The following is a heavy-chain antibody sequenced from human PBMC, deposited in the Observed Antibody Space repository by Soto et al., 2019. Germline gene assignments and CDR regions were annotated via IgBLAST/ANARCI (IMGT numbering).Heavy chain of an antibody. V-gene: IGHV3-11*01. CDR3: ARVAGEIGEEGYGYYYYYMDV. D-gene: IGHD2-15*01. Sequence: GGSLRLSCAASGFTFSDYYMSWIRQAPGKGLEWVSYISSSGSTIYYADSVKGRFTISRDNAKNSLYLQMNSLRAEDTAVYYCARVAGEIGEEGYGYYYYYMDVWGKGTTVTVSS. CDR2: ISSSGSTI. J-gene: IGHJ6*03. CDR1: GFTFSDYY.